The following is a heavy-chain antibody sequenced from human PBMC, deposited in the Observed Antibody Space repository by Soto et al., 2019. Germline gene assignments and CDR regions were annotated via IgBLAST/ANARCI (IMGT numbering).Heavy chain of an antibody. V-gene: IGHV1-69*06. Sequence: GASVKVSCKASGGTFSSYAISWVRQAPGQGLEWMGGIIPIFGTANYAQKFQGRVTITADKSTSTAYMELSSLRSEDTAVYYCARQYYYDSSGSRIAYGIWGQRTMVTVSS. D-gene: IGHD3-22*01. CDR3: ARQYYYDSSGSRIAYGI. J-gene: IGHJ3*02. CDR2: IIPIFGTA. CDR1: GGTFSSYA.